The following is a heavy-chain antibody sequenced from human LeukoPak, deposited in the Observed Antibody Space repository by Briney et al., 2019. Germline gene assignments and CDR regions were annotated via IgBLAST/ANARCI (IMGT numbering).Heavy chain of an antibody. CDR1: GGSISSYY. V-gene: IGHV4-59*01. CDR2: IYYSGST. Sequence: PSETLSLTCTVSGGSISSYYWSWIRQPPGKGLEWIGHIYYSGSTNYNPSLKSRVTISVDTSKNQFSLKLSSVTAADTAVYYCARKSRWLPFDYWGQGTLVTVSS. CDR3: ARKSRWLPFDY. J-gene: IGHJ4*02. D-gene: IGHD5-18*01.